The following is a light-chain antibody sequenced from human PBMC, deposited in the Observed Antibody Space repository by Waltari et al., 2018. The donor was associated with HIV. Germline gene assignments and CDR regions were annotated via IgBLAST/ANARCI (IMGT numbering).Light chain of an antibody. CDR2: GAS. Sequence: EMVMSQSPATLSVSPGERATLSCRASQSVRRNLASSQQSPGQAPRLLISGASTRATGVPARFSGSGSGTDFTLTISSLQSEDFAVYYCQKYDNWPPITFGQGTRLEIK. V-gene: IGKV3-15*01. J-gene: IGKJ5*01. CDR1: QSVRRN. CDR3: QKYDNWPPIT.